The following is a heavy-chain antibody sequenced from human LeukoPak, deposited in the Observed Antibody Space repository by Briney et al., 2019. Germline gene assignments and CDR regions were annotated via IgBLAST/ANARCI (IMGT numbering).Heavy chain of an antibody. CDR3: ARGVVTAEFDY. CDR1: GGSISSYY. V-gene: IGHV4-59*01. D-gene: IGHD2-21*02. CDR2: IYYSGST. Sequence: SETLSLTCTVSGGSISSYYWSWIRQPPGKGLEGIGYIYYSGSTSYNPSLKSRVTISVDTSKNQFSLKLSSVTAADTDVYYCARGVVTAEFDYWGQGTLVTVSS. J-gene: IGHJ4*02.